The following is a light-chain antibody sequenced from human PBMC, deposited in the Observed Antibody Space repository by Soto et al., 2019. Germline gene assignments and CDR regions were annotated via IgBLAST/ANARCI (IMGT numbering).Light chain of an antibody. CDR3: AAWDDSLKAML. Sequence: QPMLTQPPSASGTPGQTVTISCSGSGSNIGENAVNWYQHLPGTAPQLLIYSNALRPSGVPHRFSGSKSGTAGSLAISGLQSEDEAHYYCAAWDDSLKAMLFGGGTKLTVL. V-gene: IGLV1-44*01. CDR1: GSNIGENA. J-gene: IGLJ3*02. CDR2: SNA.